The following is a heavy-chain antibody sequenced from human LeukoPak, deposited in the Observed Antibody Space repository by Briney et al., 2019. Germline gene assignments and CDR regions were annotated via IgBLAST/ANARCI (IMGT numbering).Heavy chain of an antibody. CDR3: VKRLTLGDLSIKGAFAL. D-gene: IGHD3-16*02. Sequence: GGSLSLTCSGYGGTVWSNDRSWVREGPGKGLEWVALIYNDGSTHYTDSVKGRFTISRDTSRNTLFLQMNSLRVEDSAMYYCVKRLTLGDLSIKGAFALWGQGTMVTVAS. J-gene: IGHJ3*01. V-gene: IGHV3-53*01. CDR2: IYNDGST. CDR1: GGTVWSND.